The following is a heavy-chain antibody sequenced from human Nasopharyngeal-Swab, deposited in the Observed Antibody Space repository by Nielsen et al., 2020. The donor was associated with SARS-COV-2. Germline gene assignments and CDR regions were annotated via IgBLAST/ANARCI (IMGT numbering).Heavy chain of an antibody. CDR2: ISYDGSNK. J-gene: IGHJ3*02. CDR3: AKAGIAAAGHAFDI. Sequence: LTCAASGFTFSSYGMHWVRQAPGKGLEWVAVISYDGSNKYYADSVKGRFTISRDNSKNTLYLQMNSLRAEDTAVYYCAKAGIAAAGHAFDIWGQGTMVTVSS. V-gene: IGHV3-30*18. D-gene: IGHD6-13*01. CDR1: GFTFSSYG.